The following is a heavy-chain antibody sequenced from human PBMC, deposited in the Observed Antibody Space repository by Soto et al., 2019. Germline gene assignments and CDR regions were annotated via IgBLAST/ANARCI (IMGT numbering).Heavy chain of an antibody. Sequence: QVQLQESGPGLVKTSETLSLTCTVSGGSVSSGPYHWNWVRQPPGKGLEWIGHISYSGTANYNPSLRGRVIMATDTSMNQSSLRLTSVTAADTAVYYCMRSHGAYWGQGALVPVSP. J-gene: IGHJ4*02. CDR2: ISYSGTA. CDR1: GGSVSSGPYH. V-gene: IGHV4-61*01. CDR3: MRSHGAY. D-gene: IGHD2-8*01.